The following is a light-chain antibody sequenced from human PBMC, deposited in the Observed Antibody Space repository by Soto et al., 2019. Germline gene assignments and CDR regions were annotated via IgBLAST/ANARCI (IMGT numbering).Light chain of an antibody. J-gene: IGKJ1*01. Sequence: DIQMTQSPSTLSASVGDRVTITCRASQSISSWLAWYQQKPGKAPKLLIYKASSLESGVPSRFSGSGSGTEFTLTISSLQPDDFATYYCLQDHNYPRTFGQGTRVEIK. CDR1: QSISSW. V-gene: IGKV1-5*03. CDR3: LQDHNYPRT. CDR2: KAS.